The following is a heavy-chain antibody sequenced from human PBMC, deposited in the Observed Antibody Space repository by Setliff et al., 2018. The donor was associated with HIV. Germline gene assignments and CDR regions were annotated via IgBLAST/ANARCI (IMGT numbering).Heavy chain of an antibody. CDR1: GASISSHC. J-gene: IGHJ4*02. V-gene: IGHV4-59*11. CDR3: ARAISAAGIAPFDF. CDR2: IYFSGTT. Sequence: PSETLSLTCTVSGASISSHCWSWIRQPPGKGLEWIGYIYFSGTTNYNPSLKSRVTISVDTSKNQFSLNLNSVTAADTAVYYCARAISAAGIAPFDFWGQGTLVTVSS. D-gene: IGHD6-13*01.